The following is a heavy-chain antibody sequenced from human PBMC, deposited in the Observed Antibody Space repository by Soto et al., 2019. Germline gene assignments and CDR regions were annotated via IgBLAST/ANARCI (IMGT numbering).Heavy chain of an antibody. D-gene: IGHD3-22*01. Sequence: QVQLVESGGGVVQPGGSLRLSCAASGFTFSYYGFHWVRQAPGKGLEWVAVMHTGGNEKYYVDSVKGRFTVSRDDSRNMVSLEMSGLSAEDTAEYFCARDADSTGHYSHFDLWGRGALVAVS. CDR1: GFTFSYYG. V-gene: IGHV3-33*08. J-gene: IGHJ4*02. CDR3: ARDADSTGHYSHFDL. CDR2: MHTGGNEK.